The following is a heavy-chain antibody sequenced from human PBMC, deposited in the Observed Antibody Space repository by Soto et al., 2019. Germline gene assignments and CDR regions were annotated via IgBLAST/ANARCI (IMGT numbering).Heavy chain of an antibody. V-gene: IGHV3-23*01. CDR3: AKDRLTLYYYDSSGYFRDLFDY. CDR2: ISGSGGST. J-gene: IGHJ4*02. D-gene: IGHD3-22*01. Sequence: GGSLILSCAASGFTFSSYAMSWVRQAPGKGLEWVSAISGSGGSTYYADSVKGRFTISRDNSKNTLYLQMNSLRAEDTAVYYCAKDRLTLYYYDSSGYFRDLFDYWGQGTLVTVSS. CDR1: GFTFSSYA.